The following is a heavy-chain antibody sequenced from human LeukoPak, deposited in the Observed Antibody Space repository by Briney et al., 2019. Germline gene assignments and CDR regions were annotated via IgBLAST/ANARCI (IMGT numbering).Heavy chain of an antibody. CDR2: INHSGST. CDR3: ARGIRDSGWWDDAFDI. Sequence: SETLSLTCAVYGGSFSGYYWSWIRQPPGKGLEWIGEINHSGSTNYNPSLKSRVTISVDTSKNQFSLKLSSVTAADTAVYYCARGIRDSGWWDDAFDIWGQGTMVTVSS. V-gene: IGHV4-34*01. CDR1: GGSFSGYY. D-gene: IGHD6-13*01. J-gene: IGHJ3*02.